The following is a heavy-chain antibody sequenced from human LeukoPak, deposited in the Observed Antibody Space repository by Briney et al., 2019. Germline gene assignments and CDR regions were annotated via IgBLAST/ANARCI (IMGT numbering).Heavy chain of an antibody. CDR2: INHSGST. D-gene: IGHD2-21*02. J-gene: IGHJ4*02. V-gene: IGHV4-34*01. CDR1: GGSFSGYY. Sequence: SETLSLTCAVYGGSFSGYYWTWIRQPPGKGLEWIGEINHSGSTNYNPSLKSRLTILEDTSKNQFSLKLSSVTAADTAIYYCARRGENGVLYCGGDCYSEYLDSWGQGTLVTVSS. CDR3: ARRGENGVLYCGGDCYSEYLDS.